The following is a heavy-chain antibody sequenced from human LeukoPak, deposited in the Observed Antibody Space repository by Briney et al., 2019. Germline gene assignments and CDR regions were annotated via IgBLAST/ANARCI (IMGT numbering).Heavy chain of an antibody. V-gene: IGHV3-53*01. Sequence: SGGSLRLSCAASGFTVSSNYMTWVRQAPGKGLEWVSVIYSGGSTYSADSVKGRFTISRDNSKNTLYLQMNSLRAEDTAVYYCTRNWGSDNWFDPWGQGTLVTVSS. D-gene: IGHD7-27*01. J-gene: IGHJ5*02. CDR1: GFTVSSNY. CDR2: IYSGGST. CDR3: TRNWGSDNWFDP.